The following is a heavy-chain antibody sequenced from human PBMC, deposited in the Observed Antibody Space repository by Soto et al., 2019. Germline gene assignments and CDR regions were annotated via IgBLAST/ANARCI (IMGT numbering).Heavy chain of an antibody. CDR3: AAPYCISTSCPMGGRYYYYGMDV. CDR2: IIPIFGTA. CDR1: GGTFSSYA. J-gene: IGHJ6*02. D-gene: IGHD2-2*01. V-gene: IGHV1-69*12. Sequence: QVQLVQSGAEVKKPGSSVKVSCKASGGTFSSYAISWVRQAPGQGLEWMGGIIPIFGTANYAQKFQGRVTITADESTSTAYMELSSLRSEDTAVYYCAAPYCISTSCPMGGRYYYYGMDVWGQGTTVTVSS.